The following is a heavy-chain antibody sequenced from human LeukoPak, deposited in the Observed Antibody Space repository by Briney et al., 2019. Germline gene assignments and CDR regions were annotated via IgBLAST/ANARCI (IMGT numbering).Heavy chain of an antibody. CDR3: ARVPRGYSYGLLDY. D-gene: IGHD5-18*01. Sequence: PSETLSLTCTVSGGSISSGDYYWSWSRQPPGKGLEWIGYIYYSGSTYYNPSLKSRVTISVDTSKNQFSLKLSSVTAADTAVYYCARVPRGYSYGLLDYWGQGTLVTVSS. CDR1: GGSISSGDYY. CDR2: IYYSGST. J-gene: IGHJ4*02. V-gene: IGHV4-30-4*08.